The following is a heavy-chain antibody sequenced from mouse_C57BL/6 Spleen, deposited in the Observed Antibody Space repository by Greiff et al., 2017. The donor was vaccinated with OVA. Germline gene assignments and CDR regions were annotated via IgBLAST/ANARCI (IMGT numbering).Heavy chain of an antibody. V-gene: IGHV1-59*01. Sequence: QVHVKQPGAELVRPGTSVKLSCKASGYTFTSYWMHWVKQRPGQGLEWIGVIDPSDSYTNSNQKFKGKATLTVDTSSSTAYMQLSSLTSEDSAVYYCARGYGSSYGDYWGQGTTLTVSS. CDR2: IDPSDSYT. CDR1: GYTFTSYW. D-gene: IGHD1-1*01. CDR3: ARGYGSSYGDY. J-gene: IGHJ2*01.